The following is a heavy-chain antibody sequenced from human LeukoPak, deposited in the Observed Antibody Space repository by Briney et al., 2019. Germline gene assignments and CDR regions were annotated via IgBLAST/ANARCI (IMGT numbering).Heavy chain of an antibody. Sequence: SETLSLTCTVSGGSISNYYWSWIRQPPGKGLEWIGYISHSGSTNNSPSLKSRVTISLDTSKNQCSLKLSSVTAADTAVYYCAGHHPRNTVDFWGQGTLVTVSS. CDR1: GGSISNYY. D-gene: IGHD2/OR15-2a*01. CDR3: AGHHPRNTVDF. CDR2: ISHSGST. V-gene: IGHV4-59*08. J-gene: IGHJ4*02.